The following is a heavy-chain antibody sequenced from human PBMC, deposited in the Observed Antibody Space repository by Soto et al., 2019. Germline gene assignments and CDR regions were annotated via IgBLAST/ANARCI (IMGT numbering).Heavy chain of an antibody. CDR3: ARAHIAVAGTDYYYGTDV. D-gene: IGHD6-19*01. Sequence: NPSETLSLTCAVSGGSISSSNWWSWVRQPPGKGLEWIGEIYHSGSTNYNPSLKSRVTISVDKSKNQFSLKLSSVTAADTAVYYCARAHIAVAGTDYYYGTDVWGQGTTVTVSS. V-gene: IGHV4-4*02. CDR2: IYHSGST. CDR1: GGSISSSNW. J-gene: IGHJ6*02.